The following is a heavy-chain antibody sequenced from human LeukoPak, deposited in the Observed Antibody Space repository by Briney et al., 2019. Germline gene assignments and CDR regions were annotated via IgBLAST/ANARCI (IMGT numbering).Heavy chain of an antibody. CDR3: ARGTDDILTGYFDY. Sequence: GGSLRLXCAASGFTFSSYWMSWVRQAPGKGLEWVANIKQDGSEKYYVDSVKGRFTISRDNAKNSLYLQMNSLRAEDTAVYYCARGTDDILTGYFDYWGQGTLVTVSS. J-gene: IGHJ4*02. D-gene: IGHD3-9*01. CDR2: IKQDGSEK. CDR1: GFTFSSYW. V-gene: IGHV3-7*01.